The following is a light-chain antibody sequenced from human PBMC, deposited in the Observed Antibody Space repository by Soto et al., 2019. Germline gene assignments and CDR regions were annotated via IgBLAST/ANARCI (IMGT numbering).Light chain of an antibody. V-gene: IGKV3-20*01. CDR3: QQYDSFPRT. Sequence: EIVLSQSPGTLSLSPGERATLSCRATQSVRSGYFAWCQHKPGQAPRLLIYGASMRATGIPDRFTGVGSGIDFSLTISRLEPEDFAVYFCQQYDSFPRTFGQGTRVEMK. J-gene: IGKJ1*01. CDR1: QSVRSGY. CDR2: GAS.